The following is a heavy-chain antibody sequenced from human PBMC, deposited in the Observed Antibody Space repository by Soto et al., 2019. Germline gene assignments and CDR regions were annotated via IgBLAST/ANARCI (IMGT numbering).Heavy chain of an antibody. CDR3: AHRLTATAFDS. CDR2: IYWDDDK. CDR1: GFSLSTSGVA. V-gene: IGHV2-5*02. D-gene: IGHD2-21*02. Sequence: QITLKESGPTLVKPTQTLTLTCTFSGFSLSTSGVAVGWLRQPPGTALEWLALIYWDDDKRYSPSMKGRLTITRDTSKNQGVLIMTNMDTEDTATYYCAHRLTATAFDSWGQGTMVTVSS. J-gene: IGHJ3*02.